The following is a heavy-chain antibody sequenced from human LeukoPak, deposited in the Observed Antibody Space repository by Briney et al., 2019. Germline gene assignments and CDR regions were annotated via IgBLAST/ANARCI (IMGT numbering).Heavy chain of an antibody. V-gene: IGHV3-30*18. D-gene: IGHD3-22*01. CDR1: GFSFSSYD. CDR3: AKLSDVVYAYDSGFYYGAFDN. Sequence: GGSLRLSCAASGFSFSSYDMHWVRQAPGKGLEWVAITSFNGSHTLYADSVKGRFTISRDNSKNTLFLQMHSVRAEDTAVYYCAKLSDVVYAYDSGFYYGAFDNWGQGTLVTVSS. CDR2: TSFNGSHT. J-gene: IGHJ4*02.